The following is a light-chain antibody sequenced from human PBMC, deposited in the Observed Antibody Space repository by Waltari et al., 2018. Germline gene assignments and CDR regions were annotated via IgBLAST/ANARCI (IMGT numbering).Light chain of an antibody. V-gene: IGKV3-11*01. J-gene: IGKJ4*01. CDR1: QSVYTY. CDR2: DAS. CDR3: QERSNWPGGS. Sequence: EIVLTQSPATLSLSPGESATLSCRASQSVYTYLAWYQQTPGQAPRLLIYDASNRATSIPARFVGSGSGTDFTLTISSLEPEDFAVYYCQERSNWPGGSFGGGTKVEIK.